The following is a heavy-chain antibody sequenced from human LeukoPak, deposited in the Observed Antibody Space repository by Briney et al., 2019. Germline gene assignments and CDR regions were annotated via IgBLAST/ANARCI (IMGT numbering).Heavy chain of an antibody. CDR1: GFTVSSNY. CDR3: ARVSPPYYYYYMDV. J-gene: IGHJ6*03. Sequence: PGGSLRLSCAASGFTVSSNYMSWVRQAPGKGLEWVSVIYSGGSTYYADSVKGRFTISRDNSKNTLYLQMNSLRAEDTAVYYCARVSPPYYYYYMDVWGKGTTVTISS. V-gene: IGHV3-53*01. CDR2: IYSGGST.